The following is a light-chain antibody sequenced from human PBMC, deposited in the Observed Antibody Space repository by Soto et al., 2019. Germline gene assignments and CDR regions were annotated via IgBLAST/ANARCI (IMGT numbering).Light chain of an antibody. CDR1: SSNIGSNS. J-gene: IGLJ1*01. Sequence: VLTQPPSASGTPGQRVTISCSGSSSNIGSNSVNWYQQLPGTAPKLLIYSNDRRPSGVPDRFSGSKSGTSASLAISGLQSEDEADYYCAAWDDSLNGDVFGTGTKLTVL. CDR2: SND. V-gene: IGLV1-44*01. CDR3: AAWDDSLNGDV.